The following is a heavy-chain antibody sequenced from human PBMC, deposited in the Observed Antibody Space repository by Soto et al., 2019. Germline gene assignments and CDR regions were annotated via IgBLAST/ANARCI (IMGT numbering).Heavy chain of an antibody. CDR3: ARDLAFGLSDY. CDR1: GYTFTSYA. CDR2: INAGNGNT. J-gene: IGHJ4*02. Sequence: QVQLVQSGAEVKKPGASVKVYCKASGYTFTSYAMQWVRQAPGQRLEWMGWINAGNGNTKYSQKFQGRVTITRDTSASTAYMELSSLRSEDTAVYYCARDLAFGLSDYWGQGTLVTVSS. D-gene: IGHD3-10*01. V-gene: IGHV1-3*01.